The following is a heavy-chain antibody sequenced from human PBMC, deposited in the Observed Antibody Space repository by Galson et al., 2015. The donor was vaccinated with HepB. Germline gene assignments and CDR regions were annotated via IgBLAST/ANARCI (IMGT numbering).Heavy chain of an antibody. J-gene: IGHJ6*02. CDR3: ASSTTPLHGMDV. CDR2: ISWNSGSI. D-gene: IGHD1-26*01. CDR1: GFTFDDYA. Sequence: SLRLSCAASGFTFDDYAMHWVRQAPGKGLEWVSGISWNSGSIGYADSVKGRFTISRDNAKNSLYLQMNSLRAEDTALYYCASSTTPLHGMDVWGQGTTVTVSS. V-gene: IGHV3-9*01.